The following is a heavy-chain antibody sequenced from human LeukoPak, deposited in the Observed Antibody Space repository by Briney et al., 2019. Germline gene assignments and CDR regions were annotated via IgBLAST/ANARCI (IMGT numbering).Heavy chain of an antibody. Sequence: SETLSLTCTVSGGSISSNNYYWGWIRQPPGKGLEWIGSIYYSGSTYYNPSLKSRVTISVDTSKNQFSLKLSSVTAADTAVYYCARERPYYGSRTYSASFDYWGQGTLVTVSS. CDR1: GGSISSNNYY. V-gene: IGHV4-39*07. J-gene: IGHJ4*02. CDR2: IYYSGST. D-gene: IGHD3-10*01. CDR3: ARERPYYGSRTYSASFDY.